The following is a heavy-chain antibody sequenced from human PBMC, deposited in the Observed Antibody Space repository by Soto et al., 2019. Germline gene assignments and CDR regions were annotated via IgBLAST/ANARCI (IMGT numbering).Heavy chain of an antibody. V-gene: IGHV3-9*01. CDR2: ITWNSGSK. CDR3: ITTYPNDDSRVVAS. CDR1: GFTFDDYA. Sequence: EVQLVESGGGLVQPGRSLRLSCAASGFTFDDYAMHWVRQPPGKGLEWVSGITWNSGSKDYADSVKGRFTISRDNRKNPPYLQMTTLRGDATALNAGITTYPNDDSRVVASWCQETLVTASS. J-gene: IGHJ5*02. D-gene: IGHD1-20*01.